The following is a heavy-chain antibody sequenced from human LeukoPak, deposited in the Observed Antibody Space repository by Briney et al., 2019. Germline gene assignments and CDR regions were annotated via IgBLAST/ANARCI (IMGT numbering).Heavy chain of an antibody. J-gene: IGHJ4*02. V-gene: IGHV4-39*07. D-gene: IGHD3-10*01. Sequence: PSETLSLTCTVSGGSISSSSYYWGWIRQPPGKGLEWIGEINHSGSTNYNPSLKSRVTISVDTSKNQFSLKLSSVTAADTAVYYCARGHFRALWFGEPYYFDYWGQGTLVTVSS. CDR1: GGSISSSSYY. CDR3: ARGHFRALWFGEPYYFDY. CDR2: INHSGST.